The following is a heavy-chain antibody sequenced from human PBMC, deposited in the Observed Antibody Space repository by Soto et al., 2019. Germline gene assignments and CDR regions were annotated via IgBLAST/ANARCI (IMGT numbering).Heavy chain of an antibody. Sequence: EVQLVESGGGLVQPGRSLRLSCAASGFTFDDYAMHWVRQAPGKGLEWVSGISWNSGSIGYADSVKGRFNISRDNAKNPLYLQMNSLRAEGTALYYWAKALGEDYGFFTGHSLRPWGQGTLVTVSS. V-gene: IGHV3-9*01. CDR1: GFTFDDYA. CDR3: AKALGEDYGFFTGHSLRP. CDR2: ISWNSGSI. J-gene: IGHJ5*02. D-gene: IGHD3-9*01.